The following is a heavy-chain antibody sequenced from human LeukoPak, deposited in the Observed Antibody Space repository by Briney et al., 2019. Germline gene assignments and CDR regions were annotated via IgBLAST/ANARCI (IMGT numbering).Heavy chain of an antibody. D-gene: IGHD6-25*01. V-gene: IGHV4-34*01. CDR1: GGSFSGYY. CDR2: INHSGST. J-gene: IGHJ4*02. CDR3: ASSAAVADPFDY. Sequence: SETLSLTCAVYGGSFSGYYWSWIRQPPGKGLEWIGEINHSGSTNYNPSLKSRVTMSVDTSKNQFSLKLDSVTAADTAVYYCASSAAVADPFDYWGQGTLVTVSS.